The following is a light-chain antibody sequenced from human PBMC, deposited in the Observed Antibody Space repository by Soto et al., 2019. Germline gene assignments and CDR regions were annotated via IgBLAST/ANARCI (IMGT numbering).Light chain of an antibody. J-gene: IGKJ1*01. CDR1: QSVSSN. Sequence: EIVMTQSPATLSVSPGERATLSCRASQSVSSNLAWYQQKPGQAPRLLTYGASTRATGIPARFRGSGSGTDFTLSISSLEPEDFAVYYCQQRTDRPPWTFGQGTKLDIK. CDR3: QQRTDRPPWT. V-gene: IGKV3-15*01. CDR2: GAS.